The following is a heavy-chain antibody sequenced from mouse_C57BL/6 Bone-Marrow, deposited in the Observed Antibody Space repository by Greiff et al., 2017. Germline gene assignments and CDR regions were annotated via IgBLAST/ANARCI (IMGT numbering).Heavy chain of an antibody. J-gene: IGHJ1*03. V-gene: IGHV1-52*01. CDR3: ARRIHYYGSSYWYFDV. CDR1: GYTFTSYW. CDR2: IDPSDSET. Sequence: QVQLQQPGAELVRPGSSVKLSCKASGYTFTSYWMHWVKQRPIQGLEWIGNIDPSDSETHYNQKFKDKDTLTVDKSSSTAYMQLSSLTSEDSAVYYCARRIHYYGSSYWYFDVWGTGTTVTVSS. D-gene: IGHD1-1*01.